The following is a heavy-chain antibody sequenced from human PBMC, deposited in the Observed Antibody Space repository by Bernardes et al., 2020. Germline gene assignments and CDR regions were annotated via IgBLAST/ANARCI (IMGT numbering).Heavy chain of an antibody. D-gene: IGHD3-3*01. Sequence: SETLSLTCTVSGGSISSSSYYWGWIRQPPGKGLEWIGSIYYSGSTYYNPSLKSRVTISVDTSKNQFSLKLSSVTAADTAVYYCARHPGDPFTIFGVVDVWGQGTTVTVSS. J-gene: IGHJ6*02. CDR2: IYYSGST. CDR1: GGSISSSSYY. CDR3: ARHPGDPFTIFGVVDV. V-gene: IGHV4-39*01.